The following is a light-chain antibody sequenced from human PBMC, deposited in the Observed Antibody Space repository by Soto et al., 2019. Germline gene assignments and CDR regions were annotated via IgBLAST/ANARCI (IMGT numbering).Light chain of an antibody. CDR1: QTISSW. CDR3: QQYNSYPLT. Sequence: DIQMTPSPSTLSASVGDRVTIPCRASQTISSWLAWYQQRPGKAPKLLIYKASSLESGVPSRFSGSGSGTEFTLTISSLQPDDFGRYYCQQYNSYPLTFGGGTKVDI. V-gene: IGKV1-5*03. J-gene: IGKJ4*01. CDR2: KAS.